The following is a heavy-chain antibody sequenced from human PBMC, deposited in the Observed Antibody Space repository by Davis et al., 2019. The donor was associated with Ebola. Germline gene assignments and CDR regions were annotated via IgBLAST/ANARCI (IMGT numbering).Heavy chain of an antibody. J-gene: IGHJ4*02. CDR2: ISGATSAI. CDR1: GFTFSSFA. CDR3: ARAEYCGGDCYPFDY. Sequence: PGGSLRLSCAASGFTFSSFAMSWVRQAPGKGLEWVSHISGATSAIEYADSVKGRFTISRDNAKNSLYLQMNSLRDEDTAVYYCARAEYCGGDCYPFDYWGQETLVTVSS. V-gene: IGHV3-48*02. D-gene: IGHD2-21*02.